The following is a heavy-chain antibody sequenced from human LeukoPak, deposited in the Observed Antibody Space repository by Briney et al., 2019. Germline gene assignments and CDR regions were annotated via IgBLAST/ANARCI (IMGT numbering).Heavy chain of an antibody. D-gene: IGHD3-9*01. CDR2: INPSGGST. V-gene: IGHV1-46*01. CDR3: ARDLRYFDWGPLFRRDGQQQFDY. J-gene: IGHJ4*02. Sequence: GASVKVSCKASGYTFTSYYMHWVRQAPGQGLEWMGIINPSGGSTSYAQKFQGRVTMTRDTSISTAYMELSRLRSDDTAVYYCARDLRYFDWGPLFRRDGQQQFDYWGQGTLVTVSS. CDR1: GYTFTSYY.